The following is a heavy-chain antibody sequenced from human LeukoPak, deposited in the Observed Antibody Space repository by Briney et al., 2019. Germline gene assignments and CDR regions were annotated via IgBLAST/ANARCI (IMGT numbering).Heavy chain of an antibody. D-gene: IGHD3-10*01. CDR2: SHDSGES. CDR3: AASSHSGSYRAY. CDR1: GGSISYYY. Sequence: SETLSLTCPVSGGSISYYYWSWIRQPPGKGLEWIGYSHDSGESNYNPSLQSRVIISRDTSKNQFSLNLMSVTAADTAVYYCAASSHSGSYRAYWGQGTPVTVSS. V-gene: IGHV4-59*08. J-gene: IGHJ4*02.